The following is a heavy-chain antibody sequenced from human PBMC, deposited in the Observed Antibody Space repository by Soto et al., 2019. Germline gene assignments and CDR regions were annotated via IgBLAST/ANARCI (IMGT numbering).Heavy chain of an antibody. V-gene: IGHV4-39*01. CDR2: IYYSGST. J-gene: IGHJ6*02. CDR3: ARYYYYYGMDV. CDR1: GGSISSSSYY. Sequence: SETLSLTCTVFGGSISSSSYYWGWIRQPPGKGLEWIGSIYYSGSTYYNPSLKSRVTISVDTSKNQFSLKLSSVTAADTAVYYCARYYYYYGMDVWGQGTTVTVSS.